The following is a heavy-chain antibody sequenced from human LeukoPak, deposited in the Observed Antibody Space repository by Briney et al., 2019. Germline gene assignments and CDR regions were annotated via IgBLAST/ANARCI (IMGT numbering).Heavy chain of an antibody. D-gene: IGHD6-6*01. CDR2: IYPGDSDT. J-gene: IGHJ6*02. CDR1: GYNFANYW. CDR3: ARASSSSFHYYYYYGMDV. V-gene: IGHV5-51*01. Sequence: GESLKISCKGSGYNFANYWIGWVRQMPGKGLEWMGIIYPGDSDTRYSPSFQGQVTISADKSISTAYLQWSSLKASDTAMYYCARASSSSFHYYYYYGMDVWGQGTTVTVSS.